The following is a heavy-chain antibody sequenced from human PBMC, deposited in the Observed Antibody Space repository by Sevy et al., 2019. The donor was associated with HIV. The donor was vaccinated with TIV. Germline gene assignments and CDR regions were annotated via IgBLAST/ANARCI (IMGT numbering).Heavy chain of an antibody. J-gene: IGHJ6*02. CDR1: GGSISSSSYY. CDR3: ARLRYSSGWTGGYYYGMDV. V-gene: IGHV4-39*01. Sequence: SETLSLTCTVSGGSISSSSYYWGWIRQPPGKGLEWIGSIYYSGSTYYNPSLKSRVTISVDTSKNQFSLKLSSVTAAETAVYYCARLRYSSGWTGGYYYGMDVWGQGTTVTVSS. D-gene: IGHD6-19*01. CDR2: IYYSGST.